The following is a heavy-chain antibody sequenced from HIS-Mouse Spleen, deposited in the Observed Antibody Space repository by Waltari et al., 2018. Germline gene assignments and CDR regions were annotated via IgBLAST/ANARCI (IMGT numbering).Heavy chain of an antibody. CDR1: GGSFSGYY. V-gene: IGHV4-34*01. J-gene: IGHJ4*02. Sequence: QVQLQQWGAGLLKPSETLSLTCAVYGGSFSGYYWSWTRQPPGKGLEWIGEINHSGSTNVNPALKCRVTISVDTSKNQFSRKLSSVTAADTAVYYCARGEIIAAPYRYWGQGTLVTVSS. CDR2: INHSGST. CDR3: ARGEIIAAPYRY. D-gene: IGHD6-6*01.